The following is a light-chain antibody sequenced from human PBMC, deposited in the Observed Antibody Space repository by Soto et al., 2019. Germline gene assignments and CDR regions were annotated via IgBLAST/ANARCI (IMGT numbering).Light chain of an antibody. CDR3: SSYTGSSTYVV. J-gene: IGLJ2*01. V-gene: IGLV2-14*01. CDR1: SSDVGGYNY. CDR2: DVS. Sequence: QSALTQPASVSGSPGQSINISCTGTSSDVGGYNYVSWYQQHPGKAPKLMIYDVSNRPSGVSNRFSGSKYGNTASLTISGLQVEDEADYYCSSYTGSSTYVVFGGGTKGTVL.